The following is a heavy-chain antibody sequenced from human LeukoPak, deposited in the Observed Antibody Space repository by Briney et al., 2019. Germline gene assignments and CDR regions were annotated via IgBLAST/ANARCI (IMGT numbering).Heavy chain of an antibody. D-gene: IGHD3-22*01. CDR2: IYYSGST. CDR3: ARDVASHYYDSSGYLNWFDP. V-gene: IGHV4-31*03. J-gene: IGHJ5*02. CDR1: GGSISSGGYY. Sequence: SETLSLTCTVSGGSISSGGYYWSWIRQHPGKGLEWIGYIYYSGSTYYNPSLKSRVTISVDTSKNQFSLKLSSVTAADTAVYYCARDVASHYYDSSGYLNWFDPWGQGTLVTVSS.